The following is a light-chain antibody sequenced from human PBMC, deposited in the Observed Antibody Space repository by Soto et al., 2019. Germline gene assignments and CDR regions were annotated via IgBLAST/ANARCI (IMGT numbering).Light chain of an antibody. V-gene: IGKV3-15*01. CDR1: QSVYGN. CDR3: QQYYNCALT. Sequence: EIVMTQFPATLSASAGDRATLSCRASQSVYGNLAWYQQRPGQVPRLLIYGTSTRAPGIPARFSGSGSGTEFTLTISSLQSEDFAVYYCQQYYNCALTFGRGTKVEIK. J-gene: IGKJ4*01. CDR2: GTS.